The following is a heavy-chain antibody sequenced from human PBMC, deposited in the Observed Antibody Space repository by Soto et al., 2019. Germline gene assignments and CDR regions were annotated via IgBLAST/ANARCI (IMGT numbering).Heavy chain of an antibody. Sequence: GGSLRLSCVASGFSITSFAMSWVRQAPGKGLEWASAISASGGSTYADSVKGRFTISRDNSKNTLYLQMNSLRVEDTAVYYCAKVLSSESYSGALEYWGQGALVTVSS. CDR2: ISASGGST. CDR1: GFSITSFA. J-gene: IGHJ4*02. V-gene: IGHV3-23*01. D-gene: IGHD1-26*01. CDR3: AKVLSSESYSGALEY.